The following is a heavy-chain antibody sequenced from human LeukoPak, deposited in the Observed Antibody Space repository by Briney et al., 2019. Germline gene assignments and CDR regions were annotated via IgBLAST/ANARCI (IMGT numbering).Heavy chain of an antibody. Sequence: SETLSLTCTVSGGSISSYYWSWIRQPPGKGLEWIGYIYYSGSTNYNPSLKSRVTISVDTSKNQFSLKLSSVTAADTAVYYCARYYYDYVWESYSFDYWGQGTLVTVSS. CDR3: ARYYYDYVWESYSFDY. J-gene: IGHJ4*02. CDR2: IYYSGST. V-gene: IGHV4-59*01. D-gene: IGHD3-16*01. CDR1: GGSISSYY.